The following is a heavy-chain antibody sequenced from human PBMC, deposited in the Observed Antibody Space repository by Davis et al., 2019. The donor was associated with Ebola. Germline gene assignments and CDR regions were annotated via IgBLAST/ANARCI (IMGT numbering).Heavy chain of an antibody. J-gene: IGHJ4*02. Sequence: GESLKISCAASGFTFSSYGMHWVRQAPGKGLEWVAVISYDGSNKYYADSVKGRFTISRDNSKNTLYLQMNSLRAEDTAVYYCAKDSSVVVPAAMDYWGQGTLVTVSS. D-gene: IGHD2-2*01. CDR2: ISYDGSNK. CDR1: GFTFSSYG. V-gene: IGHV3-30*18. CDR3: AKDSSVVVPAAMDY.